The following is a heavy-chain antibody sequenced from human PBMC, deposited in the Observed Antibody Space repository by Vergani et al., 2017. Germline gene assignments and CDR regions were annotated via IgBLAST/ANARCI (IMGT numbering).Heavy chain of an antibody. Sequence: QLQLQESGPGLVKPSETLSLTCTVSGGSISSYYWSWIRQPPGKGLEWIGYIYYSGSTNYNPSLKSRVTISVDTSKNQFSLKLSSVTAADTAVYYCARAGPSGYDYGRFDYWGQGTLVTVSS. CDR2: IYYSGST. CDR3: ARAGPSGYDYGRFDY. V-gene: IGHV4-59*01. D-gene: IGHD5-12*01. J-gene: IGHJ4*02. CDR1: GGSISSYY.